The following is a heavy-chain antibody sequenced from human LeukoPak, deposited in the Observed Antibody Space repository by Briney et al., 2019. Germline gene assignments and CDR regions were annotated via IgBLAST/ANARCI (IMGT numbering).Heavy chain of an antibody. V-gene: IGHV4-39*07. D-gene: IGHD3-10*01. CDR2: IYYSGST. Sequence: PGGSLRLSCAASGFTFSNAWMSWIRQPPGKGLEWIGSIYYSGSTYYNPSLKSRVTISVDTSKNQFSLKLSSVTAADTAVYYCARGQLWFGEKREFDYWGQGTLVTVSS. CDR3: ARGQLWFGEKREFDY. CDR1: GFTFSNAW. J-gene: IGHJ4*02.